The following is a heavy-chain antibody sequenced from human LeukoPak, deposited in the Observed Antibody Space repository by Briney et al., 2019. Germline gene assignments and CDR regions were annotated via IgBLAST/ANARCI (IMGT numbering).Heavy chain of an antibody. D-gene: IGHD3-10*01. J-gene: IGHJ4*02. CDR3: ARGLTMFRGVPNLDS. CDR1: GFIFRSYA. CDR2: TSFDGGKS. Sequence: GGSLRLSCAASGFIFRSYAMNWVRQAPGKGLEWVAGTSFDGGKSFYVDSVKGRFTISRDNSNNTVYLQMNSLRPEDTVVYYCARGLTMFRGVPNLDSWGQGTLVTVSS. V-gene: IGHV3-30*04.